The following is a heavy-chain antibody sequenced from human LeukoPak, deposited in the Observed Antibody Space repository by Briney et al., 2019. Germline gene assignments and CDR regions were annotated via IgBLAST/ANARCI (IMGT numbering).Heavy chain of an antibody. CDR3: ARVHSSSWYVDYYYYYGMDV. D-gene: IGHD6-13*01. V-gene: IGHV3-30-3*01. CDR2: ISYDGSNK. J-gene: IGHJ6*02. CDR1: GFTFSSYA. Sequence: GGSLRLSCAASGFTFSSYAMSWVRQAPGKGLEWVAVISYDGSNKYYADSVKGRFTISRDNSKNTLYLQMNSLRAEDTAVYYCARVHSSSWYVDYYYYYGMDVWGQGTTVTVSS.